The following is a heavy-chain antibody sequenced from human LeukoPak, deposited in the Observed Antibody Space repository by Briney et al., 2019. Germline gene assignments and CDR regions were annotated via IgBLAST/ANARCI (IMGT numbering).Heavy chain of an antibody. D-gene: IGHD4-23*01. J-gene: IGHJ4*02. Sequence: PGGSLRLSCEASGFSFSSYTMNWVRQAPGKALEWVSSLSSSGTYIYYADSVKGRFAISRDNAKNSLYLHMNSLRAEDTAVYYCARDDYGGYSNYWGQGTLVTVSS. CDR2: LSSSGTYI. CDR3: ARDDYGGYSNY. V-gene: IGHV3-21*01. CDR1: GFSFSSYT.